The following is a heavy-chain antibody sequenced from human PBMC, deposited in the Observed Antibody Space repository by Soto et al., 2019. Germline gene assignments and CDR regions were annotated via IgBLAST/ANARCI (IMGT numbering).Heavy chain of an antibody. J-gene: IGHJ5*02. D-gene: IGHD7-27*01. CDR2: SWPRDSDT. CDR3: ARRLGQGWFDL. Sequence: PGGSLKISFRGSGFRFRDSLVGWVRQTPGKGLEWMGISWPRDSDTRKSPSSQAQVTISADRSISTAYLQWSSMKASDSGMYYCARRLGQGWFDLWGQGTLVTVSS. CDR1: GFRFRDSL. V-gene: IGHV5-51*01.